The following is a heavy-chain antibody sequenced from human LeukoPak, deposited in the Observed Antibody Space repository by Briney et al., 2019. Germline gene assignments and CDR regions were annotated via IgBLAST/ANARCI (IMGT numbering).Heavy chain of an antibody. Sequence: PGRSLRLSCAASGFTFSSYGMHWVRQAPGKGLEWVAFIRYDGSNKYYADSVKGRFTISRDNSKNTLYLQMNSLRAEDTAVYYCASDSSGWSAFDYWGQGTLVTVSS. CDR3: ASDSSGWSAFDY. CDR1: GFTFSSYG. V-gene: IGHV3-33*08. J-gene: IGHJ4*02. D-gene: IGHD6-19*01. CDR2: IRYDGSNK.